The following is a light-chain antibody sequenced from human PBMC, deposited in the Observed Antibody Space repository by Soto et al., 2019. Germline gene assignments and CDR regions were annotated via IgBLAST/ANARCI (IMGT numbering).Light chain of an antibody. CDR3: NSYTNSNSYV. CDR2: DVS. CDR1: ISDIGGYDY. Sequence: QSVLTQPASVSGSPGQSITISCTGTISDIGGYDYVSWYQQHPGKAPKLMIYDVSNRPSGVSNRFSGSKSGNTASLTISRLQAEEEADYCCNSYTNSNSYVFGSGTKLTVL. J-gene: IGLJ1*01. V-gene: IGLV2-14*01.